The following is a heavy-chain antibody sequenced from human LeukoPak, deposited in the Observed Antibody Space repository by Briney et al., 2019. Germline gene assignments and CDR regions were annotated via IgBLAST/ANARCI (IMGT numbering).Heavy chain of an antibody. J-gene: IGHJ4*02. V-gene: IGHV4-59*01. CDR2: IYYSRST. CDR3: ASLKEYYDILTGYYKWDFFDY. Sequence: SETLSLTCTVSGCSISSYYWSWILQPPGKGLEWIVYIYYSRSTNYNPSLKSRVTISVDTSKNQFSLKLSSVTAADTAVYYCASLKEYYDILTGYYKWDFFDYWGQGTLVTVSS. CDR1: GCSISSYY. D-gene: IGHD3-9*01.